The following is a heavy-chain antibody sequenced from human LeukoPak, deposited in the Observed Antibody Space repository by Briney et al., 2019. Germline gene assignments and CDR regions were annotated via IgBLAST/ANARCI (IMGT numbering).Heavy chain of an antibody. J-gene: IGHJ3*02. CDR3: ARDSAAAGMDAFDI. CDR2: IYHSGST. Sequence: SETLSLTCGVSGGSVTSTNWWSWVRQPPGKGLEWIGEIYHSGSTNYNPSLKSRVTISVDKSKNQFSLKLSSVTAADTAVYYCARDSAAAGMDAFDIWGQGTMVTVSS. V-gene: IGHV4-4*02. CDR1: GGSVTSTNW. D-gene: IGHD6-13*01.